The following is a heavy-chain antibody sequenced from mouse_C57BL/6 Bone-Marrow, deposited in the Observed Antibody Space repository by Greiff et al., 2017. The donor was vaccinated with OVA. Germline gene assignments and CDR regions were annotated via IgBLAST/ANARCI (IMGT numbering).Heavy chain of an antibody. CDR2: IDPEDGDT. CDR3: TSQQKKKGGDYEY. Sequence: VQLQQSGAELVRPGASVKLSCTASGFNIKDYYMHWVKQRPEQGLEWIGRIDPEDGDTEYAPKFQGKATMTADTSSNTGYLQLRRLTSEDTAVYYSTSQQKKKGGDYEYWGEGTTVRV. J-gene: IGHJ2*01. V-gene: IGHV14-1*01. CDR1: GFNIKDYY.